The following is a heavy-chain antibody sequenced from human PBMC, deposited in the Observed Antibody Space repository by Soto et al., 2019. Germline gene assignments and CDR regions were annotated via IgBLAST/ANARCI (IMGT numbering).Heavy chain of an antibody. CDR3: ARAVNSIAGRHHWFDT. J-gene: IGHJ5*02. Sequence: PSETLSLTCAVSGGSISSGGYSWSWIRQPPXKGLEWIGYIYHSGSTYYNPSLKSRVTISVDRSKIQFSLKLSSVTAADSAVYYWARAVNSIAGRHHWFDTWGQGTLVTVSS. D-gene: IGHD6-6*01. CDR2: IYHSGST. V-gene: IGHV4-30-2*01. CDR1: GGSISSGGYS.